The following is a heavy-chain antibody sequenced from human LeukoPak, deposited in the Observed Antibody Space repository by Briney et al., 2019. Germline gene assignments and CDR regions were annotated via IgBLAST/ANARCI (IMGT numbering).Heavy chain of an antibody. Sequence: SETLSLTCTVYGGSFSGYYWSLIRQPPGKGLEWIGEINHSGSTNYNPSLKSRVTISIDTSKNQFSLKLSSVTAADTAVYYCARTTDHYYGMDVWGQGTTVTVSS. CDR3: ARTTDHYYGMDV. J-gene: IGHJ6*02. V-gene: IGHV4-34*01. CDR2: INHSGST. CDR1: GGSFSGYY.